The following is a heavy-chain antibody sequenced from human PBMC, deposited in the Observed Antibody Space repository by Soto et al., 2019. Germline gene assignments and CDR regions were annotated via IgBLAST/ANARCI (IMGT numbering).Heavy chain of an antibody. Sequence: GGSLRLSCTASGFTFGDYAMSWFRQAPGKGLEWVGFIRSKAYGGTTEYAASVKGRFTISRDDSKSIAYLQMNSLKTEDTAVYYCTRRLYSSSWYVYFDYWGQGTLVTVSS. V-gene: IGHV3-49*03. CDR1: GFTFGDYA. D-gene: IGHD6-13*01. J-gene: IGHJ4*02. CDR2: IRSKAYGGTT. CDR3: TRRLYSSSWYVYFDY.